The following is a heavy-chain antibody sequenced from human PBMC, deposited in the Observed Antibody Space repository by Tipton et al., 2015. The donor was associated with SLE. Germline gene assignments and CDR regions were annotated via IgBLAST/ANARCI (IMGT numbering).Heavy chain of an antibody. CDR2: IWYDGSYK. Sequence: SLRLSCAASGFSFSSYEMNWVRQAPGKGLEWVAVIWYDGSYKYYADSVKGRFIISRGNSKNTLYLQMNSLRAEDTAMYYCAKEYGSSRYYFDYWGQGTLVTVSS. V-gene: IGHV3-30*18. CDR3: AKEYGSSRYYFDY. CDR1: GFSFSSYE. J-gene: IGHJ4*02. D-gene: IGHD6-6*01.